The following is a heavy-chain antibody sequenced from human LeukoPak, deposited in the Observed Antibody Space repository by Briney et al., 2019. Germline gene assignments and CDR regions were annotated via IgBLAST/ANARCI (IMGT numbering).Heavy chain of an antibody. CDR1: GYTFTSYG. CDR3: ARDVRSYYYYYYMDV. J-gene: IGHJ6*03. V-gene: IGHV1-18*01. Sequence: ASVKVSCKASGYTFTSYGISWVRQAPGQGLEWMGWISAYNGNTNYAQMLQGRVTMTTDTSTSTAYMELRSLRSDDTAVYYCARDVRSYYYYYYMDVWGKGTTVTVSS. CDR2: ISAYNGNT. D-gene: IGHD3-10*02.